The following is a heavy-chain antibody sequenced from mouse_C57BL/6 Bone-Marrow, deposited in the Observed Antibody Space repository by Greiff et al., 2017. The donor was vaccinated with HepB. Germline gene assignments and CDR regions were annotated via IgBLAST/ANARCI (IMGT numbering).Heavy chain of an antibody. D-gene: IGHD2-4*01. J-gene: IGHJ2*01. V-gene: IGHV14-4*01. Sequence: EVQLVESGAELVRPGASVKLSCTASGFNIKDDYMHWVKQRPEQGLEWIGWIDPENGDTEYASKFQGKATITADTSSNTAYLQLSSLTSEDTAVYYCTITSRGYGTYFDYWGQGTTLTVSS. CDR2: IDPENGDT. CDR3: TITSRGYGTYFDY. CDR1: GFNIKDDY.